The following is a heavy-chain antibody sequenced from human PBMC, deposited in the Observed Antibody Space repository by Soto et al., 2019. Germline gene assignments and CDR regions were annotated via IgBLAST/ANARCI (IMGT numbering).Heavy chain of an antibody. J-gene: IGHJ4*02. CDR2: INHSGST. D-gene: IGHD1-26*01. CDR3: ARGLFSENFYSGGWYYFDY. CDR1: GGSFSGYS. V-gene: IGHV4-34*01. Sequence: QVQLQQWGAGLLKPSETLSLTCDVYGGSFSGYSWTWIRQSPGKGLEWIGQINHSGSTTYNPSLKSRLPPSLATAKTQFFLELGSVTAADTAVYYCARGLFSENFYSGGWYYFDYWGQGTLVTVSS.